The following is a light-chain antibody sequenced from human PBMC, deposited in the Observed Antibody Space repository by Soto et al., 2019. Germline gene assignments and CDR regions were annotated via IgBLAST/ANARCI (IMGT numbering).Light chain of an antibody. Sequence: IVLTQSPGTLSLSPGERATLSCRASQSVSSTYLGWYQQKPGQAPRLLIYDASNRATGIPDRFSGSGSGTDFTLTISGLEPEDFAVYYCHQRSNWPRTFGQGTRLEI. CDR3: HQRSNWPRT. J-gene: IGKJ5*01. CDR1: QSVSSTY. V-gene: IGKV3D-20*02. CDR2: DAS.